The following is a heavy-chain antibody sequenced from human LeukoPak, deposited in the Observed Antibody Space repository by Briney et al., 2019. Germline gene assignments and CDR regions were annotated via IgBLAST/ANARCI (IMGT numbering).Heavy chain of an antibody. CDR2: ISWNSGSI. V-gene: IGHV3-9*01. CDR3: AKDIQWGLLYAFDI. J-gene: IGHJ3*02. D-gene: IGHD1-26*01. CDR1: GFTFDDYA. Sequence: GGSLRLSCAASGFTFDDYAMHWVRQAPGKGLEWVSGISWNSGSIGYADSVKGRFTISRDNAKNSLYLQMNSLRAEDTALYYCAKDIQWGLLYAFDIWGQGTMVTVSS.